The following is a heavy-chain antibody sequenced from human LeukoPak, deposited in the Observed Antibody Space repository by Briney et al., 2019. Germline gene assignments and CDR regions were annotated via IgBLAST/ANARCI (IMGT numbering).Heavy chain of an antibody. D-gene: IGHD5-18*01. J-gene: IGHJ4*02. CDR1: GGSISSYY. V-gene: IGHV4-59*01. Sequence: SETLSHTCTVSGGSISSYYWSWIRQPPGKGLEWIGYIYYSGSTNYNPSLKSRVTISVDTSKNQFSLKLSSVTAADTAVYYCARARYSYGPWYFDHWGQGTLVTVSS. CDR2: IYYSGST. CDR3: ARARYSYGPWYFDH.